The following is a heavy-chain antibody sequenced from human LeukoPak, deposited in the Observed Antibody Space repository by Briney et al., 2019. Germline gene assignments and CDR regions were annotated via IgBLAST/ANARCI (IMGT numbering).Heavy chain of an antibody. J-gene: IGHJ4*02. D-gene: IGHD3-10*01. CDR2: IIPIFGTA. V-gene: IGHV1-69*05. CDR3: ARDSPHKDYYGSGSGGFDY. Sequence: SVKVSCKASGGTFSSYAISWVRQAPGQGLGWMGGIIPIFGTANYAQKFQGRVTITTDESTSTAYMELSSLRSEDTAVYYCARDSPHKDYYGSGSGGFDYWGQGTLVTVSS. CDR1: GGTFSSYA.